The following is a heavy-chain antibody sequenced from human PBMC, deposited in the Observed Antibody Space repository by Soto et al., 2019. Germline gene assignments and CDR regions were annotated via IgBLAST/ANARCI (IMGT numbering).Heavy chain of an antibody. CDR1: GGSISSPNYY. CDR2: MYYGGST. D-gene: IGHD3-10*01. Sequence: PSETLSLTCTVSGGSISSPNYYWGWIRQPPGKGLEWIGSMYYGGSTYYNPSLTSRVTISVDTSKNQFSLKLSSVTAADTAVYYCARHDTSGSSVDHWGQGTLVTVSS. CDR3: ARHDTSGSSVDH. V-gene: IGHV4-39*01. J-gene: IGHJ4*02.